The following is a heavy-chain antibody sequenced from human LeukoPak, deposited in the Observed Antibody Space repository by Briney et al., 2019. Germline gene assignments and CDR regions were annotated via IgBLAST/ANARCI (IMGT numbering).Heavy chain of an antibody. Sequence: SETLSLTCTVSGGSISSYYWSWIRQPPGKGLEWIGYIYYSGSTYYNPSLKSRVTISVDTSKNQFSLKLNSVTAADTAVYYCARLPSGYYDILTGYDPLTYFDYWGQGTLVTVSS. D-gene: IGHD3-9*01. CDR2: IYYSGST. V-gene: IGHV4-59*08. CDR1: GGSISSYY. J-gene: IGHJ4*02. CDR3: ARLPSGYYDILTGYDPLTYFDY.